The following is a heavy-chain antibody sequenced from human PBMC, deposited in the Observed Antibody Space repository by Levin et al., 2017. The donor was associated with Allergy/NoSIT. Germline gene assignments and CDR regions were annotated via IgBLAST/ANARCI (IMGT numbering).Heavy chain of an antibody. J-gene: IGHJ2*01. CDR3: ARDSGPRTADEKYFDV. D-gene: IGHD5-12*01. Sequence: GESLKISCVASGFTFRDYNMNWVRQAPGKGLEWVSSISSDGASTYYADSVNGRFTISRDNSKNSLYLQMNSLRAEDTAVFFCARDSGPRTADEKYFDVWGRGTLVTVSS. CDR2: ISSDGAST. V-gene: IGHV3-21*01. CDR1: GFTFRDYN.